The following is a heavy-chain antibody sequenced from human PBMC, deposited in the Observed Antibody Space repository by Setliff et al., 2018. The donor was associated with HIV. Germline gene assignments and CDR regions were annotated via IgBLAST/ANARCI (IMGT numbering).Heavy chain of an antibody. V-gene: IGHV3-9*01. J-gene: IGHJ4*02. CDR1: GFTFEDYA. Sequence: QPGGSLRLSCVGSGFTFEDYAMHWVRQAPGKGLEWVAGINWNSGSIGYADSVLGRFTISRNNARNSVYLQMNTLRTDDTALYYCVKGDCTSSSCELAFWGQGTLVTAPQ. D-gene: IGHD2-2*01. CDR2: INWNSGSI. CDR3: VKGDCTSSSCELAF.